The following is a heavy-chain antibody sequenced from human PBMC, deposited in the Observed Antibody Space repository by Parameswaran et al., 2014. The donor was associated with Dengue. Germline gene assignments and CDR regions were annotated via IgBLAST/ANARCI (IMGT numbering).Heavy chain of an antibody. CDR2: INPSGGST. Sequence: WVRQAPGQGLEWMGIINPSGGSTSYAQKFQGRVTMTRDTSTSTVYMELSSLRSEDTAVYYCARDLAAPGAYYYYGMDVWGQGTTVTVSS. CDR3: ARDLAAPGAYYYYGMDV. V-gene: IGHV1-46*01. J-gene: IGHJ6*02.